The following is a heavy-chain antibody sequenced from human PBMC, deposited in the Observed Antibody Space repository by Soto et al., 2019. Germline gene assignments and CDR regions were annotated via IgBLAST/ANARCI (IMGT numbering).Heavy chain of an antibody. CDR2: INPRGGTT. J-gene: IGHJ4*02. D-gene: IGHD3-16*01. Sequence: ASVKVSCKASGYTFINYYMNWVRQAPGQGLEWMGIINPRGGTTSYAQKFQGRVTMTRDTSTSTVYMELSSLRSEDTAVYYCARDFIPTRDFDYWGPGTLVTVSS. CDR3: ARDFIPTRDFDY. CDR1: GYTFINYY. V-gene: IGHV1-46*01.